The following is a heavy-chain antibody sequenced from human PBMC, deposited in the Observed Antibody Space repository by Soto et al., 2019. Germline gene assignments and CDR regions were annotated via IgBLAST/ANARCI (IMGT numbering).Heavy chain of an antibody. J-gene: IGHJ6*02. CDR3: AKDSYGMDV. V-gene: IGHV3-30*18. CDR2: ISYDGSNK. CDR1: GFTFSSYG. Sequence: GGALRLSCAASGFTFSSYGMHWVRQAPGKGLEWVAVISYDGSNKYYADSVKGRFTISRDNSKNTLYLQMNSLRAEDTAVYYCAKDSYGMDVWGQGTTVTVSS.